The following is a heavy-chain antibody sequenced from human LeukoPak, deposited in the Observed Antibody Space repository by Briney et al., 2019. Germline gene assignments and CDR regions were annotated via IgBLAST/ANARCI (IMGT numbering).Heavy chain of an antibody. J-gene: IGHJ6*03. D-gene: IGHD3-16*01. CDR1: GFTFSSYS. CDR3: ARDMKPFYYYMDV. V-gene: IGHV3-21*01. Sequence: GGSLRLSCAASGFTFSSYSMNWVRQAPGKGLEWVSSISSSSSYIYYADSVKGRFTISRDNAKNSLYLQMNSLRAEDTAVYYCARDMKPFYYYMDVWGKGTTVTVSS. CDR2: ISSSSSYI.